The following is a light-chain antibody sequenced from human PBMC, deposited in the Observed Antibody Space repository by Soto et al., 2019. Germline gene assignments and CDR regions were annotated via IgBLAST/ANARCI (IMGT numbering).Light chain of an antibody. J-gene: IGKJ1*01. CDR2: GAS. Sequence: ESALTQSPGTLSLSPGERATLSCRASQTVGNNYLDWYQQKPGQAPRLLIYGASSRATVIPDRLSGSWSGTGFTITMSRLEPEGFAMCCCRQSATSPRTFGQGNKVEIK. V-gene: IGKV3-20*01. CDR1: QTVGNNY. CDR3: RQSATSPRT.